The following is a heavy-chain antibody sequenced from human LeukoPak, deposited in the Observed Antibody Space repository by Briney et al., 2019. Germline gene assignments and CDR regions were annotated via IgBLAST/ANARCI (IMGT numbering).Heavy chain of an antibody. CDR1: SGSINGYY. V-gene: IGHV4-59*01. Sequence: SETLSLTCTVSSGSINGYYWSWIRQPPGKGLEWVGYISYSGSTNYNPSLKSRVTISVDTSKNQFSLKLSSVTAADTAIYYCAREDTGGLDYWGQGILVTVSP. J-gene: IGHJ4*02. D-gene: IGHD2-8*02. CDR3: AREDTGGLDY. CDR2: ISYSGST.